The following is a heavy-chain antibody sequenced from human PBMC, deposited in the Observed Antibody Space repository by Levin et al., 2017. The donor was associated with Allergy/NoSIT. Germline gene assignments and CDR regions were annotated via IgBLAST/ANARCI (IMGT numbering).Heavy chain of an antibody. D-gene: IGHD3-10*02. Sequence: GGSLRLSCKTSGYNFGLYWIGWVRQMPGKGPELMGVIFPSDSDARYSPSFQGQVTISVDKSTKTAYLQWSSLQTSDTGIYFCARKNVARMDVWGRGTTVTVSS. CDR2: IFPSDSDA. CDR1: GYNFGLYW. CDR3: ARKNVARMDV. J-gene: IGHJ6*04. V-gene: IGHV5-51*01.